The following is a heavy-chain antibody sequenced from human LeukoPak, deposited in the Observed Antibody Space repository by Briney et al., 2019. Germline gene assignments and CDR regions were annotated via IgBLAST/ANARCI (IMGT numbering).Heavy chain of an antibody. J-gene: IGHJ4*02. D-gene: IGHD6-6*01. Sequence: SVTVPYMPSVGTFNKYAISWVRQAPGQGREWMERIIPILGIANYAQQFQGRVTITADKSTSLAYMELSSLRSEDTAVYYCASLRSSYSWGQGTLVTVSS. CDR3: ASLRSSYS. CDR2: IIPILGIA. CDR1: VGTFNKYA. V-gene: IGHV1-69*04.